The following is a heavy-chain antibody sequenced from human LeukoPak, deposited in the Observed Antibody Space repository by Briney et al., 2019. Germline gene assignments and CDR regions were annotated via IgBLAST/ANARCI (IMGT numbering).Heavy chain of an antibody. CDR3: ARSWPAGEDVFDI. D-gene: IGHD6-13*01. J-gene: IGHJ3*02. CDR2: IIPIFGTA. Sequence: ASVKVSCKASGGTFSSYAISWVRQALGQGLEWMGGIIPIFGTANYAQKFQGRVTITTDESTSTAYMELSSLRSEDTAVYYCARSWPAGEDVFDIWGQGTMVTVSS. CDR1: GGTFSSYA. V-gene: IGHV1-69*05.